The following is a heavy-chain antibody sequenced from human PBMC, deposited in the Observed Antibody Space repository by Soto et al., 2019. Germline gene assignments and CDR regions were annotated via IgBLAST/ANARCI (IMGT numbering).Heavy chain of an antibody. CDR1: GGSFSGYY. V-gene: IGHV4-34*01. Sequence: QVQLQQWGAGLLKPSETLSLTCAVYGGSFSGYYWSWIRQPPGKGLEWIGEINHSGSTNYNPSLKSRFTISVDTSKNQFSLKLSSVTAADTAVYYCSRGLGNGPSYWYFDLWGRGNLVTVSS. CDR2: INHSGST. CDR3: SRGLGNGPSYWYFDL. D-gene: IGHD7-27*01. J-gene: IGHJ2*01.